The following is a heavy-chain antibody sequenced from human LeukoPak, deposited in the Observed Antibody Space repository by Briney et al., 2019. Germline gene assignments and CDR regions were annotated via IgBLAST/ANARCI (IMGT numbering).Heavy chain of an antibody. CDR1: GGSISSYY. CDR2: IYNSGST. D-gene: IGHD3-22*01. V-gene: IGHV4-59*08. CDR3: ARHLYYYDSSAHPEAFDI. J-gene: IGHJ3*02. Sequence: SETLSLTCTVSGGSISSYYWTWIRQPPGKGLEWIGYIYNSGSTNYNPSLKSRVTISVDTSKNQFSLKLSSVTAADTAVYYCARHLYYYDSSAHPEAFDIWGQGTMVTVSS.